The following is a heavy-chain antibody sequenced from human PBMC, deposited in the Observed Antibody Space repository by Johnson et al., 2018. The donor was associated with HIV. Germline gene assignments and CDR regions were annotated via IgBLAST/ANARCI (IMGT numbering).Heavy chain of an antibody. CDR2: IYNDGNT. J-gene: IGHJ3*02. CDR1: GFTFSDYA. V-gene: IGHV3-30*14. Sequence: QVQLVESGGGVVQPGRSLRLSCVASGFTFSDYAVHWVRQAPGKGLEWVSVIYNDGNTYYADSVKGRFTISRDNSKNTLYLQMNSLRAEDTAVYYCARDLRYSGYEYAFDIWGQGTMVTVSS. CDR3: ARDLRYSGYEYAFDI. D-gene: IGHD5-12*01.